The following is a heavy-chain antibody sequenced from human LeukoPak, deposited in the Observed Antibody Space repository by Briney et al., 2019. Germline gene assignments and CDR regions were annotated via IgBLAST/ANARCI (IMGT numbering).Heavy chain of an antibody. CDR1: GGTFSNYA. Sequence: ASVKVSCKASGGTFSNYAISWVRQAPGQGLEWMGGIIPIFCTANYAQKFQGRVTITADKSTSTAYMELSSLRSEDTAVYYCATSGYSSGWYGYWGQGTLVTVSS. CDR2: IIPIFCTA. V-gene: IGHV1-69*06. D-gene: IGHD6-19*01. J-gene: IGHJ4*02. CDR3: ATSGYSSGWYGY.